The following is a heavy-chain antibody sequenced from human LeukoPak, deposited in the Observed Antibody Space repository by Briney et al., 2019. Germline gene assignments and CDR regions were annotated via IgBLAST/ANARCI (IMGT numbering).Heavy chain of an antibody. CDR3: ARDLGPHAFDI. Sequence: GASVTVSCKASGGTFSSYAISWVRQAPGQGLEWMGGIIPIFGTANYAQKFQGRVTITADKSTSTAYMELSSLRSEDTAVYYCARDLGPHAFDIWGQGTMVTVSS. D-gene: IGHD3-16*01. CDR1: GGTFSSYA. V-gene: IGHV1-69*06. CDR2: IIPIFGTA. J-gene: IGHJ3*02.